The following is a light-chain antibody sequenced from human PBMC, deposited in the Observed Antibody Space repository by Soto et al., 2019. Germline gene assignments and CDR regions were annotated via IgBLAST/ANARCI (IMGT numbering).Light chain of an antibody. CDR1: SRDGGGYIY. CDR2: DVT. Sequence: QSVLTQPAAVSGSPGQSITISCTGTSRDGGGYIYVSRYQQHPGKAPKLMIYDVTSRPSGVSYRLSGSKSGKTASLTISALQAEDFADYYCSSYTTTTSYVFGPGPNATVL. V-gene: IGLV2-14*01. CDR3: SSYTTTTSYV. J-gene: IGLJ1*01.